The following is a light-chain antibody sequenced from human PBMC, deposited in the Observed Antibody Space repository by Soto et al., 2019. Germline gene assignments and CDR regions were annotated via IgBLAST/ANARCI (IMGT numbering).Light chain of an antibody. J-gene: IGKJ4*01. V-gene: IGKV1-5*03. CDR3: QQYDSYPLT. Sequence: DIQMTQSPSTLSASVGYRFTITCRARQSISSWLAWYQQKPGKAPNLLIYKTSSLESGVPSRFSGSGSGTEFTLTVNSLQPDDFATYYCQQYDSYPLTFGGGTKVEIK. CDR2: KTS. CDR1: QSISSW.